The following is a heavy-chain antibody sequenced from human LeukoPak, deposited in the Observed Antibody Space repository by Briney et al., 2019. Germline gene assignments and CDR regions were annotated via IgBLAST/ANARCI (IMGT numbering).Heavy chain of an antibody. D-gene: IGHD6-19*01. V-gene: IGHV1-8*01. CDR1: GYTFTSYD. Sequence: ASVKVSCKASGYTFTSYDINWVRQATGQGLEWMGWMNPNSGNTGYAQKFQGRVTMTRNTSISTAYMELSSLRSEDTAVYYCARTRSLQWLIRTSWFDPWGQGTLVTVSS. CDR2: MNPNSGNT. CDR3: ARTRSLQWLIRTSWFDP. J-gene: IGHJ5*02.